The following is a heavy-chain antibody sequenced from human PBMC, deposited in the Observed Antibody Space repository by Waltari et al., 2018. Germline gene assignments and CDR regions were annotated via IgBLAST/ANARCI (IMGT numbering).Heavy chain of an antibody. CDR1: GDSISSHSVA. CDR3: TRGIHSSFDI. D-gene: IGHD2-21*01. J-gene: IGHJ3*02. Sequence: QVQLQQSGPGLVKPSQTLSLTCAISGDSISSHSVAWNWIRQSPSRGLEWLGRTYYRSKWFNDYAVSVKSRITINPDTSKNQFSLQLSSLTPEDTAVYYCTRGIHSSFDIWGQGTMVTVSS. CDR2: TYYRSKWFN. V-gene: IGHV6-1*01.